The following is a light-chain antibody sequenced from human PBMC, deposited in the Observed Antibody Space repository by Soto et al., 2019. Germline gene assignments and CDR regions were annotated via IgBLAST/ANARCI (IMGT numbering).Light chain of an antibody. CDR3: QQYNSYSPT. J-gene: IGKJ1*01. V-gene: IGKV3-20*01. Sequence: DIVLTQSPGTLSFSSGERATLSFRASQIVSNNYLAWYQQKPGQAPRLLIYAASTGATGIPARFSGSGSETEFTLTISGLQPGDSATYYCQQYNSYSPTFGQGTKVDI. CDR2: AAS. CDR1: QIVSNNY.